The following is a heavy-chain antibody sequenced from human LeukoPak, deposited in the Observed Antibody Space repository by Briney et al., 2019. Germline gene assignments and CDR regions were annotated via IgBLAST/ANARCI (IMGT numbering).Heavy chain of an antibody. CDR1: GYTFTSYY. CDR3: AREVVPAAMALGY. J-gene: IGHJ4*02. CDR2: INPSGGST. Sequence: ASVKVSCKASGYTFTSYYMHWVRQAPGQGLEWMGIINPSGGSTSYAQKFQGRVTMTRDMSTSTVYTELSSLRSEDTAVYYCAREVVPAAMALGYWGQGTLVTVSS. D-gene: IGHD2-2*01. V-gene: IGHV1-46*01.